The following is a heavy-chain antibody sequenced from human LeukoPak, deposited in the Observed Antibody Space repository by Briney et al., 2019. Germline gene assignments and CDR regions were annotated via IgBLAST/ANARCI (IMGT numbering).Heavy chain of an antibody. Sequence: GRCLRPACAPAGFTFSSYWMSCVRQAPGDWRGWVANIKQDGSETYYVDSVKGRFTISRDNAKNSLYLQMNSLGAEDTAVYYCARGREGWFDPWGQGTLVTVSS. V-gene: IGHV3-7*01. J-gene: IGHJ5*02. CDR2: IKQDGSET. CDR1: GFTFSSYW. CDR3: ARGREGWFDP.